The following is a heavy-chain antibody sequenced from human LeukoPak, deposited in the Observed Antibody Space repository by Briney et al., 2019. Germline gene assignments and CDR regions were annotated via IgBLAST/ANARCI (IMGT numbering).Heavy chain of an antibody. Sequence: GGALRLSCAASGFAVSSKYMDWVRQAPGKGLEWGTVIYREGRADYADSVKGRFTISSDNYKNKVYLKMNSLKDEDTAVYCCARAAEESLANWGQGPLVTVSP. V-gene: IGHV3-66*01. CDR2: IYREGRA. CDR1: GFAVSSKY. CDR3: ARAAEESLAN. J-gene: IGHJ1*01.